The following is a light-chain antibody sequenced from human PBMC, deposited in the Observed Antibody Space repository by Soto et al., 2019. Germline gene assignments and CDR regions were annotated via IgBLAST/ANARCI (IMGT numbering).Light chain of an antibody. CDR3: SSYTTSLTYV. J-gene: IGLJ1*01. CDR2: DVS. Sequence: QSVLTQPASVSGSPGQSITTSCTGASSDVGAYNYVSWYQQHPGKAPKLMIFDVSSRPSGVSDRFSGSKSGNTASLTISGLQAEDEADYYCSSYTTSLTYVFGTGTKVTVL. CDR1: SSDVGAYNY. V-gene: IGLV2-14*03.